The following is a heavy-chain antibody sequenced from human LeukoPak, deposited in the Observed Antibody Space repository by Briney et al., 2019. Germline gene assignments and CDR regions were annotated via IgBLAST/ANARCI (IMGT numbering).Heavy chain of an antibody. D-gene: IGHD3-10*01. V-gene: IGHV3-30*18. CDR2: ISYDENYR. J-gene: IGHJ5*02. CDR1: GFSFGTYG. Sequence: GGSLRLSCAASGFSFGTYGMHWVRQAPGKGLEWVALISYDENYRNYADSVRGRFSISRDTSRNTLFLQMNGLRTEDTAVYYCAKELRAHRGSGGPYVDTWGQGTLVTVSS. CDR3: AKELRAHRGSGGPYVDT.